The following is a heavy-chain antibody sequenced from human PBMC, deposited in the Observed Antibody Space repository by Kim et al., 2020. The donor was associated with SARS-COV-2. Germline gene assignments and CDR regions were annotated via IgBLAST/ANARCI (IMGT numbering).Heavy chain of an antibody. CDR3: AREKYYYDSSATYFDY. Sequence: SLKSRVTISVYPSKNQFSLKLSSVTAADTAVYYCAREKYYYDSSATYFDYWGQGTLVTVSS. D-gene: IGHD3-22*01. V-gene: IGHV4-30-2*05. J-gene: IGHJ4*02.